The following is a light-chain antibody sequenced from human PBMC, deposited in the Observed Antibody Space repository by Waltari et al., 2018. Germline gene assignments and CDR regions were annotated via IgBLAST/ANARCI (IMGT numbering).Light chain of an antibody. V-gene: IGLV3-9*01. CDR3: QVWDSSWV. J-gene: IGLJ3*02. Sequence: SYELTQPPSVSVALGQTATIPCGGNNIGKKNVHWYQQKAGQAPVLAIYRDSHRPSGIPGRFSGSNSRNAATLTISRVQADDAADYYCQVWDSSWVFGGGSKLTVL. CDR1: NIGKKN. CDR2: RDS.